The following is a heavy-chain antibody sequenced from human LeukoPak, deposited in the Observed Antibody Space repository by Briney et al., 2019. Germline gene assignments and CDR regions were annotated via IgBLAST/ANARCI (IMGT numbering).Heavy chain of an antibody. CDR1: GFTFSSYS. CDR3: ASGSEYGDYRYFDY. Sequence: GGSLRLSCAASGFTFSSYSMNWVRQAPGKGLEWVSSISSSSSYIYYADSVKGRFTISRDNAKNSPYLQMNSLRAEDTAVYYCASGSEYGDYRYFDYWGQGTLVTVSS. J-gene: IGHJ4*02. V-gene: IGHV3-21*01. CDR2: ISSSSSYI. D-gene: IGHD4-17*01.